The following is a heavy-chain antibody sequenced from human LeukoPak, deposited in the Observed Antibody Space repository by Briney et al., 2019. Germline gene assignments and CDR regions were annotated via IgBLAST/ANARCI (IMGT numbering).Heavy chain of an antibody. V-gene: IGHV3-43*02. D-gene: IGHD3-10*01. CDR1: GFTFDDYA. J-gene: IGHJ5*02. CDR2: ISGDGGST. CDR3: AKGITMVRGVAP. Sequence: PGGSLRLSCAASGFTFDDYAMQWARHAPGKGLEWVSLISGDGGSTYYADSVKGRFTISSDNSKNSLYLQMNSLRTEDTALYYYAKGITMVRGVAPWGQGTLVTVSS.